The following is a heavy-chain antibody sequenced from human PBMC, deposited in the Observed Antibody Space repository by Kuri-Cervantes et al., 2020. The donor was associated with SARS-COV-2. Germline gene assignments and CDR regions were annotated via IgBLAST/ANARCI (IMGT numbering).Heavy chain of an antibody. D-gene: IGHD3-3*01. Sequence: GESLKISCQGSGYSFSSYWIGWVRQMPGKGLEWMGIIYPADSETRYSPSFQGQVTISADKSTTTAHLQWSSLKASDTAMYYCARLLFWSGFVDSWGQGTLVTVSS. CDR1: GYSFSSYW. J-gene: IGHJ4*02. CDR3: ARLLFWSGFVDS. V-gene: IGHV5-51*01. CDR2: IYPADSET.